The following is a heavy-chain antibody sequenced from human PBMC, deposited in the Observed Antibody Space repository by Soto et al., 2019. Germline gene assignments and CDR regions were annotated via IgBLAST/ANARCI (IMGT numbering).Heavy chain of an antibody. CDR2: ISPYNGNT. D-gene: IGHD7-27*01. Sequence: QVQLVQSGSEVKKPGASVRVSCKTSGYTFTSYGITWVRQAPGQGLEWMGWISPYNGNTNYVKKLQGRLTMTTDTSTTIAYMELRSLTADHTAVSYCARDPRSVPISGEGAHYSDYMDVWGKGTTVTVAS. CDR1: GYTFTSYG. CDR3: ARDPRSVPISGEGAHYSDYMDV. V-gene: IGHV1-18*01. J-gene: IGHJ6*03.